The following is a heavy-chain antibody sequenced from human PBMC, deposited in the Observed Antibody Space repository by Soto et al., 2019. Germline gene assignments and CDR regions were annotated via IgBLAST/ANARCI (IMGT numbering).Heavy chain of an antibody. J-gene: IGHJ6*02. CDR1: GFTFSSYA. CDR3: AKGGGDYTSYYGMDV. V-gene: IGHV3-23*01. Sequence: EVQLLESGGGLVQPGGSLRLSCAASGFTFSSYAMSWVRQAPGKGLEWVSGMSGSGGTTFYADSVRGRFTISRDNFKNPLYLQMDSLRAEDTAVYYCAKGGGDYTSYYGMDVWGQGTTVTVSS. CDR2: MSGSGGTT. D-gene: IGHD2-21*02.